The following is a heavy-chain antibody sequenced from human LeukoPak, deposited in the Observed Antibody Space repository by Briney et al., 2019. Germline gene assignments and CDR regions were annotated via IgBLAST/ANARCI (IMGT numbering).Heavy chain of an antibody. J-gene: IGHJ4*02. CDR1: GVSISSYY. V-gene: IGHV4-59*01. D-gene: IGHD3-22*01. CDR2: IYYSGST. Sequence: PSETLSLNCTVSGVSISSYYWGWIRQVPGKGLEWIGYIYYSGSTDYNPSLRSRVTISVDTSKNQFSLRLSSVTAADTAVYYCARDRSDGSGYYGYYFDYWGQGTLVSVSS. CDR3: ARDRSDGSGYYGYYFDY.